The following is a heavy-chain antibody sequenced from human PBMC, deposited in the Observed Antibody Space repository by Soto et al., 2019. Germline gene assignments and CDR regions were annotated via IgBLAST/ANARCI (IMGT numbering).Heavy chain of an antibody. Sequence: QITLKESGPTLVKPTQTLTLTCTFPGFSFSSIGEGVGWIRQPPGKALEWLALIYWDDDKRYSTSLKSRLTITKDTSKNQVVLTMPNMDPVDTATYYCVQSRCGGDCLQSYSSHSYYGLDVWGQGTTVTVSS. CDR2: IYWDDDK. CDR1: GFSFSSIGEG. D-gene: IGHD2-21*02. J-gene: IGHJ6*02. V-gene: IGHV2-5*02. CDR3: VQSRCGGDCLQSYSSHSYYGLDV.